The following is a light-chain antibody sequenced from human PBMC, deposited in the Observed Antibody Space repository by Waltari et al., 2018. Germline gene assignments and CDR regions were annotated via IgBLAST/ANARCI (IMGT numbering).Light chain of an antibody. CDR1: QSVSTS. J-gene: IGKJ4*01. CDR3: QQYGSSPLT. V-gene: IGKV3-11*01. Sequence: EIELTQSPATLSLSPGERATLSCRASQSVSTSLAWYQQKPGQAPRLLIHDASNRATGTPARFSGSGSGTDFTLTIGRLEPEDFAVYYCQQYGSSPLTFGGGTKVEIK. CDR2: DAS.